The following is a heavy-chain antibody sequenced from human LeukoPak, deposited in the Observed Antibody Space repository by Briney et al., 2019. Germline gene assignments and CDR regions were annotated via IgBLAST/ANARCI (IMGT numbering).Heavy chain of an antibody. CDR1: GFTLSSYT. CDR3: ARGSYGDYDY. D-gene: IGHD4-17*01. CDR2: ISPDSAYI. V-gene: IGHV3-21*01. J-gene: IGHJ4*02. Sequence: GGSLRLSCVGSGFTLSSYTIHWVREAPGKGLEWVSSISPDSAYIYHADSVRGRFTVSRDNAKNSLYLQMDSLRAEDTAVYYCARGSYGDYDYWGQGTLVPVFS.